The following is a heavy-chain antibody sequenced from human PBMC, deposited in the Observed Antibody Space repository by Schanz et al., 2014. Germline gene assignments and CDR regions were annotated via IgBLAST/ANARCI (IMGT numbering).Heavy chain of an antibody. CDR1: GVTFSSYA. J-gene: IGHJ4*02. D-gene: IGHD6-6*01. V-gene: IGHV3-23*04. CDR2: ISGSGAST. CDR3: ARDQSPYTNSSDVRYFDY. Sequence: EVQLVDSGGALVRPGGSLRLSCVASGVTFSSYAMSWVRQASGKGLEWVSAISGSGASTYYADSVKGRFTISRDNSKNTLYLQMNSLRAEDTAVYYCARDQSPYTNSSDVRYFDYWGQGSLVTVSS.